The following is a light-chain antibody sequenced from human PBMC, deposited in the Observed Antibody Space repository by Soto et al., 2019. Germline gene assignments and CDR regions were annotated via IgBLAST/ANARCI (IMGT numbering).Light chain of an antibody. CDR1: QSLLHSNGYNY. V-gene: IGKV2-28*01. CDR3: MQPLHSPFT. J-gene: IGKJ3*01. Sequence: DVVMTQSPLSLPVTPGEPASISCRSSQSLLHSNGYNYLDWYLQKPGQSPQLLIYLGSNRASGVPDMVSGSGSGTDFTLKISRVEAEDVGVYYCMQPLHSPFTFGPGTKVDIK. CDR2: LGS.